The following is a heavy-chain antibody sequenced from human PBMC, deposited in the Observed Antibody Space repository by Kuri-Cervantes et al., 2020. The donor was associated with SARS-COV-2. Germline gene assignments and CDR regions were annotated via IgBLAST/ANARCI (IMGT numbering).Heavy chain of an antibody. CDR2: IKQDGSEK. V-gene: IGHV3-7*04. CDR1: GFTFSSYW. J-gene: IGHJ4*02. Sequence: GGSLRLSCAASGFTFSSYWMSWARQAPGKGLEWVANIKQDGSEKYYVDSVKGRFTISRDNAKNSLYLQMNSLRAEDTAVYYCARGYRYNLPYFDYWGQGTLVTVSS. CDR3: ARGYRYNLPYFDY. D-gene: IGHD1-1*01.